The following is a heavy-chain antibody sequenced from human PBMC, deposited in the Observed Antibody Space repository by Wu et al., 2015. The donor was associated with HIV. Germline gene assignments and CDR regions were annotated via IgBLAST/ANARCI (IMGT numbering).Heavy chain of an antibody. Sequence: QVRLVQSGTEMKKPGASVRVSCKASGYTFTAYYIHWVRQAPGQGLEWMGWMNPNSGDTNYAKNFQGRVTMTRDTSISTAYMDLSRLRSADTAVYYCARPWQLRNGWPFFDYWGQGTLVTVSS. CDR1: GYTFTAYY. V-gene: IGHV1-2*02. D-gene: IGHD4-23*01. CDR2: MNPNSGDT. J-gene: IGHJ4*02. CDR3: ARPWQLRNGWPFFDY.